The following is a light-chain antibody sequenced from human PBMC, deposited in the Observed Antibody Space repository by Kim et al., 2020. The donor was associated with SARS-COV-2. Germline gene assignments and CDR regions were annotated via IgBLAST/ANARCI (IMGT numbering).Light chain of an antibody. CDR3: KHYSIIPLT. V-gene: IGKV3-20*01. J-gene: IGKJ5*01. CDR2: GAS. CDR1: QSVSSSY. Sequence: EIVLTQSPGTLSLSPGERATLSCRASQSVSSSYLAWYQQKPGQAPRLLIYGASSRATGIPDRFSGSGSGTDFTLTISRLEPEDFAVYYCKHYSIIPLTFCQGTPLWIK.